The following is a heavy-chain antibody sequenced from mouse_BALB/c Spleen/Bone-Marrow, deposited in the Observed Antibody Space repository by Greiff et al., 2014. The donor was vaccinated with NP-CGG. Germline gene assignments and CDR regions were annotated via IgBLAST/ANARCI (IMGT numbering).Heavy chain of an antibody. D-gene: IGHD2-2*01. CDR1: GFTFSSYA. Sequence: EVKLVESGGGLVKPGGSLKLSCAASGFTFSSYAMSWVRQTPEKGLEWVASISSGGSTYYPDSVKGRFTISRDNARNILYLQMSSLRSEDTAMYYCAREMVTGFAYWGQGTLVTVSA. CDR2: ISSGGST. CDR3: AREMVTGFAY. J-gene: IGHJ3*01. V-gene: IGHV5-6-5*01.